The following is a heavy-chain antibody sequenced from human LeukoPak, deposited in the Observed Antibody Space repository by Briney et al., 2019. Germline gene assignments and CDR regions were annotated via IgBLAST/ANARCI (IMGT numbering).Heavy chain of an antibody. D-gene: IGHD3-10*01. CDR2: INPSGGST. V-gene: IGHV1-46*01. CDR3: AREDSYGSGSYWLYYYYYYGMDV. J-gene: IGHJ6*02. Sequence: ASVKVSCKASGYTFTSYYMHWVRQAPGQGLEWMGIINPSGGSTSYAQKFQGRVTMTRDTSTSTVYMELSSLRSEDTAVYYCAREDSYGSGSYWLYYYYYYGMDVWGQGTTVTVS. CDR1: GYTFTSYY.